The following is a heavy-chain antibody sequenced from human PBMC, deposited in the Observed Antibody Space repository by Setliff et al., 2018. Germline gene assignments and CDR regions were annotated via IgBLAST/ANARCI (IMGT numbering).Heavy chain of an antibody. CDR2: IHFRGTT. J-gene: IGHJ4*02. Sequence: SETLSLTCIVSGGYIGGTSYYWGWIRQPPGKGPEWIGSIHFRGTTYYNPSLNSQVTISVDTSKNQFSLNLNSVTAADTAVYYCARVGVTSGWAYWGLGTLVTVSS. D-gene: IGHD6-19*01. V-gene: IGHV4-39*01. CDR1: GGYIGGTSYY. CDR3: ARVGVTSGWAY.